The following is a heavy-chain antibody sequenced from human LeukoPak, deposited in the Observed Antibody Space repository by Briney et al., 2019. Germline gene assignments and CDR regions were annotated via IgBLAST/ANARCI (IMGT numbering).Heavy chain of an antibody. CDR2: IIPIVGST. CDR1: GDTFSSYG. D-gene: IGHD6-13*01. CDR3: ARHPPLSSSGNY. J-gene: IGHJ4*02. V-gene: IGHV1-69*04. Sequence: GASVKVSCKTSGDTFSSYGISWVRQAPGQGLEWMGRIIPIVGSTNYAEKLQGRVTITADKSTSTVYMELSSLRSEDTAVYYCARHPPLSSSGNYWGQGTLVTVSS.